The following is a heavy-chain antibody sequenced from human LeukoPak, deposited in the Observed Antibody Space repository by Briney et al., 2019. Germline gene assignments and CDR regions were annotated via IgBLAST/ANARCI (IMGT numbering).Heavy chain of an antibody. CDR3: ARAYDSSPLDY. Sequence: SVKVSCKASGGTFSSYAISWVRQAPGQGLEWMGRIIPTLGIANYAQMFQGRVTITADKSTSTAYMELSSLRSGDTAVYYCARAYDSSPLDYWGQGTLVTVSS. V-gene: IGHV1-69*04. CDR1: GGTFSSYA. CDR2: IIPTLGIA. J-gene: IGHJ4*02. D-gene: IGHD3-22*01.